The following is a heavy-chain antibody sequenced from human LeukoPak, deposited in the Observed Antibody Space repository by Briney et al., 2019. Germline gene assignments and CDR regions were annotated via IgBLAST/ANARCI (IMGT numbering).Heavy chain of an antibody. V-gene: IGHV1-69*01. CDR2: IIPIFGTA. CDR3: ARGPRPVTQGSSTLTLYY. J-gene: IGHJ4*02. D-gene: IGHD2-2*01. CDR1: GGTFSSYA. Sequence: SVKVSCKASGGTFSSYAISWVRQAPGQGLEWMGGIIPIFGTANYAQKFQGRVTITADESTSTAYMELSSLRSEDTAVYYCARGPRPVTQGSSTLTLYYWGQGTLVTVSS.